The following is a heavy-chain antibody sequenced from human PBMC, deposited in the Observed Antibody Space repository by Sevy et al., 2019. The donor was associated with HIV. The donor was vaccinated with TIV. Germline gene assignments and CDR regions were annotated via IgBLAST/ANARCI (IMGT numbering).Heavy chain of an antibody. Sequence: GESLKISCAASGFTFSDYYMSWIRRAPGKGLEWVSYISSSGSTIYYADSVKGRFTISRDNAKNSLYLQMNSLRAEDTAVYYCARDRKGLIVVVPAAIGWFDPWGQGTLVTVSS. J-gene: IGHJ5*02. CDR3: ARDRKGLIVVVPAAIGWFDP. D-gene: IGHD2-2*01. V-gene: IGHV3-11*01. CDR1: GFTFSDYY. CDR2: ISSSGSTI.